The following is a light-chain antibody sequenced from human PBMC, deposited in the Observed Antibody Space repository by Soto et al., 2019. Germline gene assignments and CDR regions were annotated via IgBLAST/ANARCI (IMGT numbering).Light chain of an antibody. CDR3: HQYGSSPR. CDR2: GAS. V-gene: IGKV3-20*01. J-gene: IGKJ1*01. Sequence: EIVLTQSPGTLSLSPGERATLSCRASQSVSSSYLAWYQQKPGQAPRLLIYGASSRATGIPHRFVGSGSGTDFTLTISRLEPEDFAVYYCHQYGSSPRFGQGTKVEIK. CDR1: QSVSSSY.